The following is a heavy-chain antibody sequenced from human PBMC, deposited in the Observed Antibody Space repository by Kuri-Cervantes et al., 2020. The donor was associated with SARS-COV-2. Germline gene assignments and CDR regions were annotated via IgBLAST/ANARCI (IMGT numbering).Heavy chain of an antibody. J-gene: IGHJ4*02. CDR1: GFIFSDYA. D-gene: IGHD2-8*01. Sequence: GGSLRLSCKASGFIFSDYAIDWVRQAPGKGLEWVAIISYDGRNTKFADSVKGRFTISRDNSKNVVYLQMNSLRAEDTAVYFCASSGYCINGVCYNSDYFDYWGQGTLVTVSS. V-gene: IGHV3-30*14. CDR2: ISYDGRNT. CDR3: ASSGYCINGVCYNSDYFDY.